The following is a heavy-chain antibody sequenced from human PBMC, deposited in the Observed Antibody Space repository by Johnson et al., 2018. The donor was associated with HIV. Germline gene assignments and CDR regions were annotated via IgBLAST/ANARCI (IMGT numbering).Heavy chain of an antibody. CDR1: GFTFSSYA. D-gene: IGHD3-9*01. J-gene: IGHJ3*02. CDR2: ISSNGGST. V-gene: IGHV3-64*01. CDR3: AKDRNYDILSI. Sequence: VQLVESGGGLVQPGGSLRLSCAASGFTFSSYAMHWVRQAPGKGLEYVSAISSNGGSTYYANSVKGRFTISRDNSKNTLYLQMNSLRAEDTAVYYCAKDRNYDILSIWGQGTVVTVSS.